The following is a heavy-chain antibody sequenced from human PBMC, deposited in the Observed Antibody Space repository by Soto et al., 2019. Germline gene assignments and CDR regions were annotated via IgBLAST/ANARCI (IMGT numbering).Heavy chain of an antibody. V-gene: IGHV3-23*01. D-gene: IGHD2-21*02. CDR2: SSDRRTGNT. J-gene: IGHJ4*02. CDR3: TTWLTAHFDY. Sequence: RLSCAASGFTFSRYTLNWVRRAPGKGLEWVATSSDRRTGNTHYSDSVRGRFTLSRDYSRNILFLQMDSLRADDTALYYCTTWLTAHFDYWGRGTQVTVSS. CDR1: GFTFSRYT.